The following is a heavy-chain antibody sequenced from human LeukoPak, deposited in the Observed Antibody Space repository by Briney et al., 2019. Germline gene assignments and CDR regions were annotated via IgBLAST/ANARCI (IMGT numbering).Heavy chain of an antibody. CDR1: GGTFSSYA. Sequence: SVKVSCKASGGTFSSYAISWVRQAPGQGLERKGGIIPIFGTANYAQKFQGRVTITADESTSTAYMELSSLRSEDTAVYYCAREPVAYCGGDCLNWFYPWGQGTLVTVSS. V-gene: IGHV1-69*01. CDR2: IIPIFGTA. D-gene: IGHD2-21*01. J-gene: IGHJ5*02. CDR3: AREPVAYCGGDCLNWFYP.